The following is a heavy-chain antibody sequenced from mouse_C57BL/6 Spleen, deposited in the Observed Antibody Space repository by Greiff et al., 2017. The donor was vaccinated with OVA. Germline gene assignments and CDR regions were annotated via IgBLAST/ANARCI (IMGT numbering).Heavy chain of an antibody. V-gene: IGHV5-9*01. J-gene: IGHJ3*01. CDR2: ISGGGGNT. CDR3: ASSSYYYGSSPAWFAY. Sequence: VQLVESGGGLVKPGGSLKLSCAASGFTFSSYTMSWVRQTPEKRLEWVATISGGGGNTYYPDSVKGRFTISRDNAKNTLYLQMSSLRSEDTALYYCASSSYYYGSSPAWFAYWGQGTLVTVSA. CDR1: GFTFSSYT. D-gene: IGHD1-1*01.